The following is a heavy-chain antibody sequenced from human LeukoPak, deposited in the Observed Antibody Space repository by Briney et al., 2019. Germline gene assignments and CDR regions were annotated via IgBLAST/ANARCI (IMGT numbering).Heavy chain of an antibody. D-gene: IGHD6-6*01. CDR2: INPNSGGT. CDR3: AREKAVIAARNLPDY. CDR1: GYTFTGYY. J-gene: IGHJ4*02. Sequence: ASVKVSCKASGYTFTGYYMHWVRQAPGQGLEWMGWINPNSGGTNYAQKFQGRVTMTRDTSISTAYMELSRLRSDDTAVYYCAREKAVIAARNLPDYWGQGTLVTVSS. V-gene: IGHV1-2*02.